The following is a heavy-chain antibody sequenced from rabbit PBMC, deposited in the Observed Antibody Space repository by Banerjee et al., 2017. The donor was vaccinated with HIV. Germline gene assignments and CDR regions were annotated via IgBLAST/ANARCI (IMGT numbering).Heavy chain of an antibody. J-gene: IGHJ4*01. Sequence: QSLEESGGGLVQPGGSLKLSCKASGFDFSGYYMSWVRQAPGKGLEWIGYIDPIFGGTYYASWVNGRFTISSHNAQNTLYLQLNSLTAADTATYFCARDLAGVIGWNFKLWGPGTLVTVS. D-gene: IGHD4-1*01. CDR2: IDPIFGGT. CDR1: GFDFSGYY. V-gene: IGHV1S7*01. CDR3: ARDLAGVIGWNFKL.